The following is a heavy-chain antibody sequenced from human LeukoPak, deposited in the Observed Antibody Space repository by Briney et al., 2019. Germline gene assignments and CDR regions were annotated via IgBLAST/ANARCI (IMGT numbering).Heavy chain of an antibody. Sequence: SGPTLVKPTQTLTLTCTFSGFSLSTSGVGVGWIRQPPGKALEWLALIYWDDDKRYNPSLKSRLTITKDTSKNQVVLTMTNMDPVDTATYYCAHSGTHLRYFDWLLYRYYYYYMDVWGKGTTVTVSS. D-gene: IGHD3-9*01. V-gene: IGHV2-5*02. CDR3: AHSGTHLRYFDWLLYRYYYYYMDV. CDR1: GFSLSTSGVG. CDR2: IYWDDDK. J-gene: IGHJ6*03.